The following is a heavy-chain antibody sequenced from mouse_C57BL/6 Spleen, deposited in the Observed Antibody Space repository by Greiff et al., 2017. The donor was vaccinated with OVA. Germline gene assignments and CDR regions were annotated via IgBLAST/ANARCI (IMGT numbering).Heavy chain of an antibody. J-gene: IGHJ4*01. Sequence: QVQLQQPGAELVRPGSSVKLSCKASGYTFTSYWMHWVKQRPIQGLEWIGNIDPSDSETHYNQKFKDKATLTVDKSSSTAYMQLSSLTSEDSAVYYGARVGYGSSLYAMDYWGQGTSVTVSS. D-gene: IGHD1-1*01. V-gene: IGHV1-52*01. CDR3: ARVGYGSSLYAMDY. CDR1: GYTFTSYW. CDR2: IDPSDSET.